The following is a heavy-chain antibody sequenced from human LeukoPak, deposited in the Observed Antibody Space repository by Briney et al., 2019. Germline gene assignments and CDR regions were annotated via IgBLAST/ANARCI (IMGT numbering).Heavy chain of an antibody. CDR2: ISGSGGSA. CDR1: GFTFNSYA. J-gene: IGHJ5*02. V-gene: IGHV3-23*01. D-gene: IGHD3-3*01. CDR3: AKDSYGFFVGHFDP. Sequence: GGSLRLSCAASGFTFNSYAMSWVRQAPGKGLEWVSAISGSGGSAYYADSVKGRFTISRDNSKNTLYLQMNSLRAEDTAVYYCAKDSYGFFVGHFDPWGQGTLVTVSS.